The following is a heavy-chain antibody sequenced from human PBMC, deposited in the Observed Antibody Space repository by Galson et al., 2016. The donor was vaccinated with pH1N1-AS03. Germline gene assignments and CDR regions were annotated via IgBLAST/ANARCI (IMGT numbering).Heavy chain of an antibody. CDR2: INREETG. J-gene: IGHJ4*02. Sequence: SLRLSCAASGFAVSDYYVSWVRQAPGKGLDWVSIINREETGYYSASVQGRFTIARDSSNNVVYLQMDALRPDDTAVYYCAKGRGSILDSWGQGTLVTVSS. D-gene: IGHD5-24*01. V-gene: IGHV3-53*05. CDR3: AKGRGSILDS. CDR1: GFAVSDYY.